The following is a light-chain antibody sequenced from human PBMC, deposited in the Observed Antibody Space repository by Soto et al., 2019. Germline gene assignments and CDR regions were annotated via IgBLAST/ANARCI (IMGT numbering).Light chain of an antibody. Sequence: QSALTQPASVSGSPGQSITISCTGTRSDVGGYNYVSWYQQHPGKAPKLIIYDVTKRPSGVPDRFSGSKSGNTASLIISGLQAADEAEYYCCCCSYAGSASFRVLFGGGTQLTVL. CDR3: CSYAGSASFRVL. J-gene: IGLJ2*01. CDR1: RSDVGGYNY. V-gene: IGLV2-11*01. CDR2: DVT.